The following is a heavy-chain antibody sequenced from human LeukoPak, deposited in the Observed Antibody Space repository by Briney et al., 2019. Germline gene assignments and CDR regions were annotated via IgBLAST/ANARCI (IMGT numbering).Heavy chain of an antibody. V-gene: IGHV3-48*03. CDR2: ISTSGDTI. CDR3: ARDATTAVGWVYMDV. Sequence: GGSLRLSCAASGVTFSSYEMNWVRQAPGKGLEWLSHISTSGDTIHYANSVEGRFTISRDNAKNSLYLQMNSLRVEDTALYYCARDATTAVGWVYMDVWGKGTTVTIS. D-gene: IGHD6-13*01. J-gene: IGHJ6*03. CDR1: GVTFSSYE.